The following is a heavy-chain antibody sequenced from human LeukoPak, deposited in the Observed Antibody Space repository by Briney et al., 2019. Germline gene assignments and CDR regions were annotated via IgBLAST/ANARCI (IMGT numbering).Heavy chain of an antibody. CDR1: GFSFSSQW. CDR3: ADLGTSD. Sequence: PGGSLRLSCAVSGFSFSSQWMTWVRQAPGTGLEWVATINSDGSAKYLVDSVKGRFTISRDSAKNLVYLQMSILRAEDTAVYYCADLGTSDCGQGTLVTVSS. J-gene: IGHJ4*02. D-gene: IGHD1-7*01. CDR2: INSDGSAK. V-gene: IGHV3-7*01.